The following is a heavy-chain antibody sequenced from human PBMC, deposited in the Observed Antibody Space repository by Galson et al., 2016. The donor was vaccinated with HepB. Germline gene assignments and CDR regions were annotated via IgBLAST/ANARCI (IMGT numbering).Heavy chain of an antibody. CDR1: GFTFTNYY. CDR3: ARGLVKGSNPVAMDV. Sequence: SVKVSCKASGFTFTNYYINWVRQATGQELEWKGWMDPHTGSTGFALKFQGRVAMTRDTSINTSFMELRSLRSEDTAVFYCARGLVKGSNPVAMDVWGQGTTVTVSS. D-gene: IGHD2-21*01. V-gene: IGHV1-8*01. CDR2: MDPHTGST. J-gene: IGHJ6*02.